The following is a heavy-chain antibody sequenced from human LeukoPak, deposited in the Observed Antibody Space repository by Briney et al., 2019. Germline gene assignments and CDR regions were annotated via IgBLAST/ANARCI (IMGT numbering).Heavy chain of an antibody. D-gene: IGHD6-19*01. CDR1: GGSFSGHY. V-gene: IGHV4-34*01. CDR3: ARIQWLVYYYYGMDV. Sequence: PSETLSLTCAVYGGSFSGHYWSWIRQPPGKGLEWIGEINHSGSTNYNPSLKSRVTISVDTSKNQFSLKLSSVTAADTAVYYCARIQWLVYYYYGMDVWGQGTTVTVSS. CDR2: INHSGST. J-gene: IGHJ6*02.